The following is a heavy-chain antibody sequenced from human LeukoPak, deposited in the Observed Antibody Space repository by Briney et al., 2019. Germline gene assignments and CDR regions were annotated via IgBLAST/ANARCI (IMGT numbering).Heavy chain of an antibody. Sequence: ASVKVSCKASEYTFTGYYMHWVRQAPGQGLEWMGWINPNSGGTNYVQKFQGRVTMTRETSISTAYMELSRLRSDDTAVYYCARAPGYKPFDPWGQGTLVTVSS. V-gene: IGHV1-2*02. J-gene: IGHJ5*02. CDR2: INPNSGGT. D-gene: IGHD1-14*01. CDR1: EYTFTGYY. CDR3: ARAPGYKPFDP.